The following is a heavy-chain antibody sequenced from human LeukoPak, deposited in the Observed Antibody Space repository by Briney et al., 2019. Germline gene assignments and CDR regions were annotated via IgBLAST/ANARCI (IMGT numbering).Heavy chain of an antibody. V-gene: IGHV3-30*18. CDR1: GFTFSSYG. CDR3: AKVYYDSSGYYHFDAFDI. CDR2: ISYDGSNK. Sequence: GRSLRLSCAASGFTFSSYGMHWVRQAPGKGLEWVAVISYDGSNKYYADSVKGRFTISRDNSKNTLYLQMNSLRAEDTAVYYCAKVYYDSSGYYHFDAFDIWGQGTMVTVSS. D-gene: IGHD3-22*01. J-gene: IGHJ3*02.